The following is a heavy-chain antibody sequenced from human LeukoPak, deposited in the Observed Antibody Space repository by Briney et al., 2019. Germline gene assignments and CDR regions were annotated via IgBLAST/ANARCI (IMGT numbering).Heavy chain of an antibody. Sequence: GGSLRLSCAASGFTFSSYGMSWVRHAPGKGLELVSGISVSVDSTYYADSVKGRFTISRDNSKNTVYLQMNSLRAEDTAVYYCARGSKTAGTIYSFDYWGQGTLVTVSS. D-gene: IGHD6-13*01. CDR1: GFTFSSYG. V-gene: IGHV3-23*01. CDR3: ARGSKTAGTIYSFDY. CDR2: ISVSVDST. J-gene: IGHJ4*02.